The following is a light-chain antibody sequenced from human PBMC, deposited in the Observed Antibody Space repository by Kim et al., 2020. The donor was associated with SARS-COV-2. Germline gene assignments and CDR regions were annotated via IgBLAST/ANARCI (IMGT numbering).Light chain of an antibody. J-gene: IGKJ3*01. V-gene: IGKV1-5*01. CDR2: DAS. Sequence: DIQMTQSPSTLSASVGDRVTITGRASQSIGSWLAWSQQKLGKAPKLLIYDASSLESGVPSRFSGSGSGTEFTLTISSLQPDDFASYYCQQYNSYPFTFGPGTKVDIK. CDR1: QSIGSW. CDR3: QQYNSYPFT.